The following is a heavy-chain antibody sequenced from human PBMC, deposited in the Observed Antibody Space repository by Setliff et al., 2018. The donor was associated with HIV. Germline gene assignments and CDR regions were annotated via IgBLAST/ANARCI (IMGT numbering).Heavy chain of an antibody. CDR1: GGPISSSSYY. CDR3: ASVTLFVRFDF. J-gene: IGHJ4*02. Sequence: PSETLSLTCSVSGGPISSSSYYWGRIRQPPGKGLEWIGNIYSSGNTYYNPSLKSRLTMSVDTSKNQLSLKLSSLTAADTAMYYCASVTLFVRFDFWGLGTLVTVSS. D-gene: IGHD3-10*02. CDR2: IYSSGNT. V-gene: IGHV4-39*01.